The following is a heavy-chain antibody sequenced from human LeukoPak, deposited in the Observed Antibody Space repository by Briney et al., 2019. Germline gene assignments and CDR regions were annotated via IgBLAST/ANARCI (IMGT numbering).Heavy chain of an antibody. V-gene: IGHV4-59*08. D-gene: IGHD3-3*01. J-gene: IGHJ5*02. CDR3: ARHGSYDFWSGYYLRGYNWFDP. Sequence: SETLSLTCTVSSGSISSYYWSWIRQPPGKGLEWIGYVYYSGSANYNPSLKSRVTISVDTSKNQFSLKLSSVTAADTAVYYCARHGSYDFWSGYYLRGYNWFDPWGQGTLVTVSS. CDR1: SGSISSYY. CDR2: VYYSGSA.